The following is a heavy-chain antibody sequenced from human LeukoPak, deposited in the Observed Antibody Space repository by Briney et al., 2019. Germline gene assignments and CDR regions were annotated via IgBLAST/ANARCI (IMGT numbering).Heavy chain of an antibody. CDR1: GFTFINYG. D-gene: IGHD5-18*01. Sequence: GVSLGLSCEASGFTFINYGMHWVRRAPGKGLEWVAVVWYDGSNKYYADSVKGRFTISRDNSKNTLYLQMNSLRAEDTAVYYCAKDRDTAMEIEYWGQGTLVTVSS. J-gene: IGHJ4*02. V-gene: IGHV3-33*06. CDR3: AKDRDTAMEIEY. CDR2: VWYDGSNK.